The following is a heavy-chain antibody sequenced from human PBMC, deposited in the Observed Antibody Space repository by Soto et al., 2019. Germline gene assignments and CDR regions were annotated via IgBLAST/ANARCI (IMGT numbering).Heavy chain of an antibody. CDR2: IYYSGST. V-gene: IGHV4-31*03. D-gene: IGHD3-10*01. Sequence: TLSLTCTVSGGSISSGGYYWSWILQHPGKGLEWIGYIYYSGSTYYNPSLKSRVTISVDTSKNQFSLKLSSVTAADTAVYYCARYYGSGSYGYYYGMDVWGQGTTVTVSS. J-gene: IGHJ6*02. CDR1: GGSISSGGYY. CDR3: ARYYGSGSYGYYYGMDV.